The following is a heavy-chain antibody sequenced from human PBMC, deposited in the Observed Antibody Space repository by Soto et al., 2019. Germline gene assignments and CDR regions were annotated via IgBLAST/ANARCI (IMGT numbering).Heavy chain of an antibody. CDR2: INPNSGGT. D-gene: IGHD4-17*01. Sequence: QVQLVQSGAEVKKPGASVKVSCKASGYTFTGYYMHWVRQAPGQGLEWMGWINPNSGGTNYAQKFQGRVTMTRDTSISTAYMELSRLRSDYRAVYYCARIDYGDYVGLDYWGQGTLVTVSS. V-gene: IGHV1-2*02. CDR1: GYTFTGYY. CDR3: ARIDYGDYVGLDY. J-gene: IGHJ4*02.